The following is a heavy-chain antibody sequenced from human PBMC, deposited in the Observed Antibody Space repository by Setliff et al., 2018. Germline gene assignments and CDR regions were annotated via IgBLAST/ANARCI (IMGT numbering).Heavy chain of an antibody. CDR2: IIPIFGSP. Sequence: RASVKVSCKAPGDTLTTYAIHWVRQAPGQGLEWMGMIIPIFGSPHYAQRFQDRVIITADVSTRTAYMDLSSLRSEDTAIYYCARDSQLGFYYFDSWGRGTLVTVSS. CDR3: ARDSQLGFYYFDS. J-gene: IGHJ4*02. V-gene: IGHV1-69*13. D-gene: IGHD1-1*01. CDR1: GDTLTTYA.